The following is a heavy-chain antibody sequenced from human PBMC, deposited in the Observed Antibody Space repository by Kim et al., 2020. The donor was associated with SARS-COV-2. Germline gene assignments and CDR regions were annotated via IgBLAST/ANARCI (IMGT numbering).Heavy chain of an antibody. CDR1: GFTFTTYW. CDR3: GREMIAVAVGT. J-gene: IGHJ1*01. Sequence: GGSLRLSCAASGFTFTTYWIDWVRQAPGKGREWVTNIKQDGSETYYVDSMTGRTTISRDNTQNPVSLQMTSRRAEDTAVYYSGREMIAVAVGTWGKG. V-gene: IGHV3-7*01. D-gene: IGHD6-13*01. CDR2: IKQDGSET.